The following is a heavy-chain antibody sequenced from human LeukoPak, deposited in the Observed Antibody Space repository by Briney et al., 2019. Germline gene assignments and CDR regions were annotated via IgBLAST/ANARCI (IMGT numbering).Heavy chain of an antibody. CDR2: VYYSGST. CDR3: ARAQLGNFDY. Sequence: SETLSLTCTVSGGSISSYYWSWIRQPPGKGLEWIGYVYYSGSTNYNPSLKSRVTISVDTSKNQFSLKLSSVTAADTAVYYCARAQLGNFDYWGQGTLVTVSS. CDR1: GGSISSYY. D-gene: IGHD6-6*01. V-gene: IGHV4-59*01. J-gene: IGHJ4*02.